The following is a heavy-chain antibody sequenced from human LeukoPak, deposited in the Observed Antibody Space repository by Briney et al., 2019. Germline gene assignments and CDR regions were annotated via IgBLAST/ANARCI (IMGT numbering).Heavy chain of an antibody. D-gene: IGHD2/OR15-2a*01. J-gene: IGHJ4*02. Sequence: PGGSLRLSCAASGFIFSSYSMNWVRQAPGKGPEWVSYISGSGNAKHYTDYVKGRFTISRDNAKNALYLQLNSLRAEDTAVYFCASDYVYAFDYWGQGTLVTVSS. CDR2: ISGSGNAK. CDR1: GFIFSSYS. CDR3: ASDYVYAFDY. V-gene: IGHV3-48*01.